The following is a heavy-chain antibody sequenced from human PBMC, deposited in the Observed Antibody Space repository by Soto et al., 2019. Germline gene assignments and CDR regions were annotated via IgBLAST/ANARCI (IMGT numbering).Heavy chain of an antibody. J-gene: IGHJ4*02. Sequence: ASVKVSCKASGYIFTTYALHWVRQAPGQRLEWMGWINAGKGNTKYSQKFQDRVTITRDTSASVAYMELSSLASEDTAVYYCARSEVIPEGCDYWGQGTRVTVSS. V-gene: IGHV1-3*01. CDR2: INAGKGNT. CDR3: ARSEVIPEGCDY. D-gene: IGHD3-16*02. CDR1: GYIFTTYA.